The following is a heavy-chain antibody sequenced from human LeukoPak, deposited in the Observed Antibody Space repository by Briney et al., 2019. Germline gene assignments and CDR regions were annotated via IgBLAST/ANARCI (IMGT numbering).Heavy chain of an antibody. D-gene: IGHD4-11*01. V-gene: IGHV4-4*09. Sequence: SETLSLTCTVSGGSISGGYWSWIRQPPGRGLEWVCYVYTSGSTNYNPSLKSRVTISVDTSKSQFALKLSSVTAADTAVYYCAKSYFDYSTYYSYYFNLWGQGALVTVSS. CDR3: AKSYFDYSTYYSYYFNL. J-gene: IGHJ4*02. CDR1: GGSISGGY. CDR2: VYTSGST.